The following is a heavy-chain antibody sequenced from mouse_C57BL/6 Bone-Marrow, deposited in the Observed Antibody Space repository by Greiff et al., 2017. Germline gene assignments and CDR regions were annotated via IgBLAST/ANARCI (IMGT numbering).Heavy chain of an antibody. J-gene: IGHJ3*01. CDR1: GYTFTSYW. Sequence: QVQLLQPGAELVRPGTSVKLSCKASGYTFTSYWMHWVKQRPGQGLEWIGVIDPSDSYTNYNQKFKGKATLTVDTSSSTAYMQLSSLTSEDSAVYYCARNDDYDLFAYWGQGTLVTVSA. V-gene: IGHV1-59*01. CDR3: ARNDDYDLFAY. CDR2: IDPSDSYT. D-gene: IGHD2-4*01.